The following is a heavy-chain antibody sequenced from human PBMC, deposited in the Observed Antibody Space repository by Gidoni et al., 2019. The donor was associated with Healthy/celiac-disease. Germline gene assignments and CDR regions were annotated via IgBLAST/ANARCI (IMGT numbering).Heavy chain of an antibody. Sequence: EVQLLESGGGLVQPGGSLRLSCAASGFTFSSYAMSWVRQAPGKGLEWVSAISGSGGSTYYADSVKGRFTISRDNSKNTLYLQMNSLRAEDTAVYYCAKDRAVGGYYDSSGYPFDYWGQGTLVTVSS. D-gene: IGHD3-22*01. CDR1: GFTFSSYA. CDR3: AKDRAVGGYYDSSGYPFDY. V-gene: IGHV3-23*01. CDR2: ISGSGGST. J-gene: IGHJ4*02.